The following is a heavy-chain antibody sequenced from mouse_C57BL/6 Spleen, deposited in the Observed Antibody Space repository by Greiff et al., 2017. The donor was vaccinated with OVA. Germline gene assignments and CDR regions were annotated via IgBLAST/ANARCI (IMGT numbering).Heavy chain of an antibody. V-gene: IGHV1-55*01. CDR3: AREGVYSNYVFDY. CDR1: GYTFTSYW. CDR2: IYPGSGST. D-gene: IGHD2-5*01. J-gene: IGHJ2*01. Sequence: QVQLQQPGAELVKPGASVKMSCKASGYTFTSYWITWVKQRPGQGLEWIGDIYPGSGSTNYNEKFKSKATLTVDTSSSTAYMQLSSLTSEDSAVYYCAREGVYSNYVFDYWGQGTTLTVSS.